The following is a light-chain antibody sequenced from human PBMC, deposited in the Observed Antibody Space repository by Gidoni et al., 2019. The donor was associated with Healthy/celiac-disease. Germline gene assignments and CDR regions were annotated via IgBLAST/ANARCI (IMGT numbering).Light chain of an antibody. Sequence: IQMTQSPSSLSASVGDRVTITCQASQDISNYLNWYQQKPGKAPKLLIYDASNLETGVPSRFSGSGSGTDFTFTIISLQAEDIATYYCQQYDNLPYTFGQGTKLEIK. J-gene: IGKJ2*01. CDR1: QDISNY. CDR2: DAS. CDR3: QQYDNLPYT. V-gene: IGKV1-33*01.